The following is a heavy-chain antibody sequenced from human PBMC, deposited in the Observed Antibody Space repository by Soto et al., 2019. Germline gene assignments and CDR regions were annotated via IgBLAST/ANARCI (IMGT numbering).Heavy chain of an antibody. Sequence: PGWSLRLSCAASGFTFSSYGMHLVRQAPGKGLEWVAAIWYDGSNKYYADSVKGRFTISRDNSKNTLYLQMNSLRAEDTAVYYCARDRSLNYDFWSGYYPKKYYYYGMDVWGQGTTVTVSS. D-gene: IGHD3-3*01. CDR2: IWYDGSNK. J-gene: IGHJ6*02. V-gene: IGHV3-33*01. CDR1: GFTFSSYG. CDR3: ARDRSLNYDFWSGYYPKKYYYYGMDV.